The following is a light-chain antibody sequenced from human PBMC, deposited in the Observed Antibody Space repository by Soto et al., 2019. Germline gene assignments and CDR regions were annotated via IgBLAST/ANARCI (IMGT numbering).Light chain of an antibody. V-gene: IGKV1-9*01. CDR2: AAP. CDR3: QQLKNYPLT. CDR1: QGISSY. J-gene: IGKJ4*01. Sequence: DIQLTQSPSFLSASVGDRVTITCRASQGISSYLVWYQQRPGKAPKFLMYAAPTLQSGVPSRFSGSGSGTEFALTISSLQPEDFATYYCQQLKNYPLTFGGGTKVEI.